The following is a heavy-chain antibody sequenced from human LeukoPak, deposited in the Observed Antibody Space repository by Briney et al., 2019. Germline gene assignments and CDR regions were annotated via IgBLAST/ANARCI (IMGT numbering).Heavy chain of an antibody. CDR1: GGSISSSAW. CDR3: ARNLLWFEGVPRGFDL. J-gene: IGHJ4*02. Sequence: PSETLSLTCAVSGGSISSSAWWSWVRQPPGKGLERIGEVYQTGSTSYNPSLKSRVTISINKPDNQFSLRLNSVTAADTAVYYCARNLLWFEGVPRGFDLWGQGALVTVSS. V-gene: IGHV4-4*02. CDR2: VYQTGST. D-gene: IGHD3-10*01.